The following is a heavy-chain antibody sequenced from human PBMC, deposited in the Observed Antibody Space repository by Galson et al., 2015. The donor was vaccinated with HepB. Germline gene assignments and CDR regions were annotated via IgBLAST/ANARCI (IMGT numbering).Heavy chain of an antibody. CDR1: GFHFSSYA. J-gene: IGHJ4*02. CDR2: IYITSDGGTT. D-gene: IGHD3-10*01. Sequence: SLRLSCAASGFHFSSYAMSGVRQAAGRGLEWVGCIYITSDGGTTEYGSLVKGRFIISRDDSKSVVYLQMNNLITDDSGVYYCTRDQYYYNSGSFRWGQGVLVTVS. CDR3: TRDQYYYNSGSFR. V-gene: IGHV3-49*04.